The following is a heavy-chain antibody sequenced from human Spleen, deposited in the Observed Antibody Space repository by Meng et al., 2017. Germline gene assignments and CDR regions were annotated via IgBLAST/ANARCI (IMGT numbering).Heavy chain of an antibody. J-gene: IGHJ4*02. CDR1: RFTFSSYA. D-gene: IGHD1-26*01. CDR2: ISASGGTT. Sequence: GESLKISCAASRFTFSSYAMTWVRQAPGKGLEWVSFISASGGTTYYADSVKGRFTISRDNSKNTLYLQMNSLRAEDTAVYYCASDSGSPNYFDYWGQGTLVTVSS. V-gene: IGHV3-23*01. CDR3: ASDSGSPNYFDY.